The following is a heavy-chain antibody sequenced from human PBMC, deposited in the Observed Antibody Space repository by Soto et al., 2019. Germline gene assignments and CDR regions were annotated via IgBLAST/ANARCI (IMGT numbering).Heavy chain of an antibody. CDR3: ARLRRDGYNNAFDI. Sequence: QVQLVQSGAEVKKPGSSVKVSCKASGGTFSSYAISWVRQAPGQGLEWMGGIIPIFGTAKYAQKFQGRVTITADKSTSTAYMELSRLRSEDTAVYYCARLRRDGYNNAFDIWGQGTMVTVSS. CDR2: IIPIFGTA. D-gene: IGHD4-4*01. CDR1: GGTFSSYA. V-gene: IGHV1-69*06. J-gene: IGHJ3*02.